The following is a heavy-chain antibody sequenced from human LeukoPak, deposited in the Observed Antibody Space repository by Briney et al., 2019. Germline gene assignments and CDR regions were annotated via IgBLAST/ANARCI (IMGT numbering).Heavy chain of an antibody. V-gene: IGHV1-18*04. D-gene: IGHD3-9*01. CDR2: ISAYIGNT. CDR3: ARRGLTGSNWFDP. J-gene: IGHJ5*02. CDR1: GYTFTSYG. Sequence: ASVKVSCKASGYTFTSYGISWVRQAPGQGLEWLGWISAYIGNTDYAQKLQGRVTMTTDTSTSTAYMELRSLRSDDTAVYYCARRGLTGSNWFDPWGQGTLVTVSS.